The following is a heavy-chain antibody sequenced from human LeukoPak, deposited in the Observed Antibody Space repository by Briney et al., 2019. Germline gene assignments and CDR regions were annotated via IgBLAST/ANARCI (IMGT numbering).Heavy chain of an antibody. Sequence: GGSLRLSCAASGFTFSTFAMIWVRQAPGKGLVWVSRINSDGSSTRYADSVKGRFTISRDNAKNTLYLQMNSLRAEDTAVYYCARDGGGSFDYWGQGTLVTVSS. CDR1: GFTFSTFA. V-gene: IGHV3-74*01. D-gene: IGHD2-15*01. CDR3: ARDGGGSFDY. J-gene: IGHJ4*02. CDR2: INSDGSST.